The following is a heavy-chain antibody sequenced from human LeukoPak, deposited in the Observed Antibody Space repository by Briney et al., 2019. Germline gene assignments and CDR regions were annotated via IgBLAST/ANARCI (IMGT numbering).Heavy chain of an antibody. V-gene: IGHV3-66*01. Sequence: GGSLRLSCAASGCIVSNNYMFWVRQAPGKGLEWVSAIYSDGRTYYADSVRGRFTIPRDISKSTLYLQMSSLRAEDTAVYFCSRVGYTYKTRALWGQGTLVTVSS. D-gene: IGHD5-18*01. CDR2: IYSDGRT. CDR1: GCIVSNNY. CDR3: SRVGYTYKTRAL. J-gene: IGHJ4*02.